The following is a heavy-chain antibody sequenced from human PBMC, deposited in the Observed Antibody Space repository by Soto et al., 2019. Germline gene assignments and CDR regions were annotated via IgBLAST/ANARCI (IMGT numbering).Heavy chain of an antibody. Sequence: EVQLVESGGGLVQPGGSLRLSCAASGFTFSSYSMGWVRQAPGKGLEWVSYIVPSASTIFYADSVKGRFTISRDNARNSLSLQMNSLRDEDTAVYYCARWDLNGHAFDIWGQGTMVTVSS. CDR1: GFTFSSYS. J-gene: IGHJ3*02. CDR3: ARWDLNGHAFDI. D-gene: IGHD1-26*01. CDR2: IVPSASTI. V-gene: IGHV3-48*02.